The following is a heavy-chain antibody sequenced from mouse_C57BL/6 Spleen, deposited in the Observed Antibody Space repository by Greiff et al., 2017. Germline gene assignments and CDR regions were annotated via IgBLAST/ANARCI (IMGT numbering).Heavy chain of an antibody. CDR1: GYSFTGYF. V-gene: IGHV1-20*01. Sequence: VQLQQSGPELVKPGDSVKISCKASGYSFTGYFMNWVMQSHGKSLEWIGRINPYNGDTFYNQKFKGKATLTVDKSSSTAHMELRSLTSEDSAVYYCARSDYYGSSYAFDYWGQGTTLTVSS. CDR3: ARSDYYGSSYAFDY. D-gene: IGHD1-1*01. CDR2: INPYNGDT. J-gene: IGHJ2*01.